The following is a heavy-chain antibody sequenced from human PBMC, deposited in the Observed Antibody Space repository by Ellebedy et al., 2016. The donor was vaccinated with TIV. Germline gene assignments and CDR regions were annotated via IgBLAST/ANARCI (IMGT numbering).Heavy chain of an antibody. J-gene: IGHJ4*02. CDR2: IRSKANSYAT. V-gene: IGHV3-73*01. D-gene: IGHD3-22*01. CDR1: GSTFSGSA. Sequence: GESLKIPCAASGSTFSGSAMHRVRQASGQGLEWVGRIRSKANSYATEYTSSVNGRFTISRDDSKNTAYLQMNSLETEDTAVYYCAITYYYDSSGYTIDYWGQGTLVTVSS. CDR3: AITYYYDSSGYTIDY.